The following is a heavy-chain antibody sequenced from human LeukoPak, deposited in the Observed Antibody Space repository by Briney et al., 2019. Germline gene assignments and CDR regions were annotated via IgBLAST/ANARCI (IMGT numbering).Heavy chain of an antibody. CDR3: AREGDYGDPLYYFDY. CDR1: GYSISSGYY. V-gene: IGHV4-38-2*02. J-gene: IGHJ4*02. CDR2: IYHSGST. Sequence: PSETLSLTCAVSGYSISSGYYWGWIRQPPGKGLKWIGSIYHSGSTYYNPSLKSRVTISVDTSKNQFSLKLSSVTAADTAVYYCAREGDYGDPLYYFDYWGQGTLVTVSS. D-gene: IGHD4-17*01.